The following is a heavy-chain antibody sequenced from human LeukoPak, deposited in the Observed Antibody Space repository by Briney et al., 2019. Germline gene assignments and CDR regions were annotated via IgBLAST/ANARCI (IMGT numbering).Heavy chain of an antibody. Sequence: SETLSLTCTVSGYSVSSAYYWGWIRQPPGKGLEWIGSIYHSGNTFYNPSLKSRVTISVDTSKNQFSLKLSSVTAADTAVYYCARDAYCSGGSCYPNYYFDYWGQRTLVTVSA. CDR1: GYSVSSAYY. CDR3: ARDAYCSGGSCYPNYYFDY. V-gene: IGHV4-38-2*02. CDR2: IYHSGNT. D-gene: IGHD2-15*01. J-gene: IGHJ4*02.